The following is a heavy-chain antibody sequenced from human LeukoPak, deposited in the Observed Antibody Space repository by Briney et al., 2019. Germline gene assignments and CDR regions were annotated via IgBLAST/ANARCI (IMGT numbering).Heavy chain of an antibody. CDR1: GGSISSSSYY. J-gene: IGHJ3*02. Sequence: PSETLSLTCTVSGGSISSSSYYWGSIRQPPGKGLEWIGSIYYSGSTYYNPSLKSRVTISVDTSTNQFSLKLSSVTAADTAVYYCARVRPTYYYDSSGHDAFDIWGQGTMVTVSS. CDR2: IYYSGST. D-gene: IGHD3-22*01. CDR3: ARVRPTYYYDSSGHDAFDI. V-gene: IGHV4-39*07.